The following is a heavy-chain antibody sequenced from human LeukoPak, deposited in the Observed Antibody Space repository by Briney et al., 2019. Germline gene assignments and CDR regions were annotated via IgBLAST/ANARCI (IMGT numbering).Heavy chain of an antibody. D-gene: IGHD6-19*01. V-gene: IGHV1-24*01. CDR2: FDPEDGET. J-gene: IGHJ4*02. CDR3: ARDVGAVADQSRGDFDY. Sequence: ASVKVSCKVSGYTLTELSMHWVRQAPGKGLEWMGGFDPEDGETIYAQKFQGRVTMTEDTSTDTAYMELSSLRSEDTAVYYCARDVGAVADQSRGDFDYWGQGTLVTVSS. CDR1: GYTLTELS.